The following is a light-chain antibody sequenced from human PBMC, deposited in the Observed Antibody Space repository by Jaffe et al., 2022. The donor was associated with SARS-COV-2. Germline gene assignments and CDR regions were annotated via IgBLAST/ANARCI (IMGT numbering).Light chain of an antibody. CDR3: QQYVSAPYT. CDR2: DAS. V-gene: IGKV3-20*01. J-gene: IGKJ2*01. CDR1: QSVSSDY. Sequence: EIVLTQSPGTLSLSPGERASLSCRASQSVSSDYVAWYQQRRGQAPRLLIYDASTRAAGIPDRFGGSGSGTDFTLTISRLEPEDFTVYYCQQYVSAPYTFGRGTKLEIK.